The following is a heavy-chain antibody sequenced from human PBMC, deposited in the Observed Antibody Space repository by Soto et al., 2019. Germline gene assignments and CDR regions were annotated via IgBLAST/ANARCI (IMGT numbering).Heavy chain of an antibody. V-gene: IGHV3-7*01. CDR3: ARDGKGSVRGYYYYGMDV. Sequence: GGSLRLSCAASGFTFSSYWMSWVRQAPGKGLEWVANIKQDGSEKYYVDSVKGRFTISRDNAKNSLYLQMNSLRAEDTAVYYCARDGKGSVRGYYYYGMDVWGQGTTVTVSS. CDR2: IKQDGSEK. CDR1: GFTFSSYW. J-gene: IGHJ6*02. D-gene: IGHD3-10*01.